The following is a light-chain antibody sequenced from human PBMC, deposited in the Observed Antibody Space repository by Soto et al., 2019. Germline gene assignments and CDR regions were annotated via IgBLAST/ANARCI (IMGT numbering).Light chain of an antibody. CDR1: SSDVGGYNY. CDR3: SSYAGSNNV. V-gene: IGLV2-8*01. Sequence: QSALTQPPSASGSPGQSVTISRTGTSSDVGGYNYVSWYQQYPGKAPKLMIYEVSKRPSGVPDRFSGSKSGNTASLTVSGLQAEDEADYYCSSYAGSNNVFGTGTKLTVL. J-gene: IGLJ1*01. CDR2: EVS.